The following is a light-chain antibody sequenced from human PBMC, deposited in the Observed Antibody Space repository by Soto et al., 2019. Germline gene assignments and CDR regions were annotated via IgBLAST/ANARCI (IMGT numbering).Light chain of an antibody. CDR1: QSVSRSY. Sequence: EIGLTQSPGTLSLSPGERATLSCRASQSVSRSYLAWYQQKPGQAPRLLIYGASSRATGIPDRFSGSGSGTDFTLTISRLEPEDFAVYYCQQYGSSGTFGQGTKVDIK. V-gene: IGKV3-20*01. J-gene: IGKJ1*01. CDR2: GAS. CDR3: QQYGSSGT.